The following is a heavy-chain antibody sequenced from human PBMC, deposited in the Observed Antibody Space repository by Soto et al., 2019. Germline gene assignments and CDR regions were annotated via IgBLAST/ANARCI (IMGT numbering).Heavy chain of an antibody. CDR2: INSGGTVA. CDR1: GFTYESYA. J-gene: IGHJ4*02. V-gene: IGHV3-23*01. Sequence: EVQLLESGGGLVQPGGYLSLSCAASGFTYESYAMSWVRQAPGKGLEWVSGINSGGTVAHYADSVKGRFAISRDNSKNTLSLEMNSLRADDTGLYYCAISTGGFGGLFVVPSDYWGQGTLVTVSS. CDR3: AISTGGFGGLFVVPSDY. D-gene: IGHD3-16*02.